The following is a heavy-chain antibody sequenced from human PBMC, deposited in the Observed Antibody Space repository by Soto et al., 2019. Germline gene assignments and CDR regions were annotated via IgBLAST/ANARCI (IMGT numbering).Heavy chain of an antibody. D-gene: IGHD3-22*01. J-gene: IGHJ4*02. V-gene: IGHV4-59*01. CDR2: IYYSGST. CDR1: GGSISSYY. Sequence: ETLSLTCTVSGGSISSYYWSWIRQPPGKGLEWIGYIYYSGSTNYNPSLKSRVTISVDTSKNQFSLKLSSVTAADTAVYYCATQNYYYDSSGLDYWGQGTLVTVSS. CDR3: ATQNYYYDSSGLDY.